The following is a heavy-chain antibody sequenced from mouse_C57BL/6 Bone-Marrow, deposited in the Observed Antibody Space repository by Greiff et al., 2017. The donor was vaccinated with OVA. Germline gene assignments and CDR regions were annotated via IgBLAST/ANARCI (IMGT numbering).Heavy chain of an antibody. CDR3: ASSSRGYFDY. Sequence: QVQLQQSGAELVRPGTSVKMSCKASGYTFTNYWIGWAQQRPGHGLEWIGDIYPGGGYTTYNEKFKGKATLTADKSSSTAYMQFSSLTSEDSAIYYCASSSRGYFDYWGQGTTLTVSS. J-gene: IGHJ2*01. CDR2: IYPGGGYT. V-gene: IGHV1-63*01. D-gene: IGHD6-1*01. CDR1: GYTFTNYW.